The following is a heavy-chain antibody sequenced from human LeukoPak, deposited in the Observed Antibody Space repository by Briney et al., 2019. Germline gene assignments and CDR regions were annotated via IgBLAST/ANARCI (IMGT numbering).Heavy chain of an antibody. CDR1: GFTFSRYE. J-gene: IGHJ4*02. D-gene: IGHD2-21*01. CDR2: ISRSGSTI. Sequence: PGGSLRLSCAASGFTFSRYEMNWVRQAPGKGLEWVSYISRSGSTIYYADSVKGRFTISRDNAKNSLYLQMDSLRAEDTAVYYCARGTIIAHWGQGTLVTVSS. V-gene: IGHV3-48*03. CDR3: ARGTIIAH.